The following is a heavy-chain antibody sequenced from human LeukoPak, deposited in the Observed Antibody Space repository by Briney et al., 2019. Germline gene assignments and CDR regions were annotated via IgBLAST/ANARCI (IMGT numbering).Heavy chain of an antibody. CDR3: AKSLRFGDDAFDI. D-gene: IGHD3-10*01. J-gene: IGHJ3*02. CDR1: GFTFSSYG. Sequence: PGGSLRLSCAASGFTFSSYGMSWVRQAPGKGLEWVSAISGSGGSTYYADSVKGRFTISRDNSKNTLYLQMNSLRAEDTAVYYCAKSLRFGDDAFDIWGQGTMVTVSS. CDR2: ISGSGGST. V-gene: IGHV3-23*01.